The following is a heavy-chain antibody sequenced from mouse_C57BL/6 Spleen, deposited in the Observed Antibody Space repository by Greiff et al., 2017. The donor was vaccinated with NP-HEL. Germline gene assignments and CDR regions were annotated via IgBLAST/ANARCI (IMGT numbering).Heavy chain of an antibody. V-gene: IGHV5-17*01. Sequence: EVMLVESGGGLVKPGGSLKLSCAASGFTFSDYGMHWVRQAPEKGLEWVAYISSGSSTIYYADTVKGRFTISRDNAKNTLFLQMTSLRSEDTAMYYCARHYGNSDEGAMDYWGQGTSVTVSS. CDR3: ARHYGNSDEGAMDY. D-gene: IGHD1-1*01. CDR1: GFTFSDYG. J-gene: IGHJ4*01. CDR2: ISSGSSTI.